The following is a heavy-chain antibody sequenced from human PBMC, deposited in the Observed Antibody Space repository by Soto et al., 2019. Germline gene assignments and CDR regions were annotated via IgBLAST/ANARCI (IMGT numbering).Heavy chain of an antibody. D-gene: IGHD2-21*02. Sequence: SETLSLTCSVSGGSISSGDYYWSWIRQPSGKGLEWIGYIYYSGSTYYNPSLKSRVTISVDTSKNQFSLKLSSVTAADTAVYYCARDSIAYCGGDCYSVYFDYWGQGTLVTVSS. J-gene: IGHJ4*02. CDR2: IYYSGST. CDR1: GGSISSGDYY. V-gene: IGHV4-30-4*01. CDR3: ARDSIAYCGGDCYSVYFDY.